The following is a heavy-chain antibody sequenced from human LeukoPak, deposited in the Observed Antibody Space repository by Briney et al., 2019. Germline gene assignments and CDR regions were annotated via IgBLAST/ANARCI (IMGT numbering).Heavy chain of an antibody. V-gene: IGHV4-59*12. CDR3: ARDRYYYDSSGYYRFDY. Sequence: SETLSLTCTVSGGSISSYYWSWIRQPPGKGLERIGYIYYSGSTNYNPSLKSRVTMSVDTSKNQFSLKLTSVTAADTAVYYCARDRYYYDSSGYYRFDYWGQGTLVTVSS. CDR1: GGSISSYY. J-gene: IGHJ4*02. CDR2: IYYSGST. D-gene: IGHD3-22*01.